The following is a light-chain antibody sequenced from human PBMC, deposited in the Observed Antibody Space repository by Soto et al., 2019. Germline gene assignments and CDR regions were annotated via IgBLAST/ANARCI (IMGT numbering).Light chain of an antibody. CDR2: EVS. J-gene: IGLJ1*01. CDR3: CSYAGSSTYV. V-gene: IGLV2-23*02. CDR1: SSDVGSYNL. Sequence: QSALTRPASVSGSPGQSITISCTGTSSDVGSYNLVSWYQQHPGKAPKLMIYEVSKRPSGVSNRFSGSKSGNTASLTISGLQAEDEADYYCCSYAGSSTYVFGTGTKVPS.